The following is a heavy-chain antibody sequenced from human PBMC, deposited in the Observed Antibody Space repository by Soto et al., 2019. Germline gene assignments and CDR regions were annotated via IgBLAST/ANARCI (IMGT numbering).Heavy chain of an antibody. CDR2: ISDDGSNK. Sequence: QVQLVESGGGVVQPGRSLRLSCAASGFTFSSYGMHWVRQAPGKGLEWVAVISDDGSNKYYADSVKGRFTISRDNSKNTLYLQMNSLRAEDTAVYYCAKSVAAAGTVYYYGMDVWGQGTTVTVSS. D-gene: IGHD6-13*01. CDR1: GFTFSSYG. V-gene: IGHV3-30*18. J-gene: IGHJ6*02. CDR3: AKSVAAAGTVYYYGMDV.